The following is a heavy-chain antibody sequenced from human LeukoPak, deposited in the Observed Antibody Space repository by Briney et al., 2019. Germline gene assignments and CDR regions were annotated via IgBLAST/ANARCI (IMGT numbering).Heavy chain of an antibody. D-gene: IGHD2-8*01. CDR3: ARIRCGSGPEICYNH. CDR2: VSPDGYD. CDR1: GVSLTDDY. Sequence: SETLSLTCAVSGVSLTDDYWSWIRQSPGKGLEWIGEVSPDGYDKYNPSLKSRVSISVDSSENQLSLRMSFGTAEDTAIYYCARIRCGSGPEICYNHWAQGSLVTVSS. V-gene: IGHV4-34*01. J-gene: IGHJ5*02.